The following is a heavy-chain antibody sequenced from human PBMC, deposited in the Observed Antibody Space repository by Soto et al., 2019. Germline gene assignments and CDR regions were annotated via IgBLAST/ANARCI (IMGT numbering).Heavy chain of an antibody. CDR2: INPSGGST. CDR3: ARDLPPSIAAAGTGAFDI. D-gene: IGHD6-13*01. J-gene: IGHJ3*02. Sequence: ASVKVSCKASGYTFTSYYMHWVRQAPGQGLEWMGIINPSGGSTSYAQKFQGRVTMTRDTSTSTVYMELSSLRSEDTAVYYCARDLPPSIAAAGTGAFDIGGHGTRVT. CDR1: GYTFTSYY. V-gene: IGHV1-46*01.